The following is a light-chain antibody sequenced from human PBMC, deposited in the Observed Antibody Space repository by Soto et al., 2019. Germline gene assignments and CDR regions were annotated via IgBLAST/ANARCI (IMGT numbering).Light chain of an antibody. Sequence: IQLTQSPSSLSASIGDRVTITCRASQGISSYLAWYQQKPGKAPELLIDAASTLHSGVPSSFSGSGSGTDFTVTFSSLQPEDFATYYCNELKRYPLAFGGGTKVEIK. CDR2: AAS. CDR3: NELKRYPLA. J-gene: IGKJ4*01. CDR1: QGISSY. V-gene: IGKV1-9*01.